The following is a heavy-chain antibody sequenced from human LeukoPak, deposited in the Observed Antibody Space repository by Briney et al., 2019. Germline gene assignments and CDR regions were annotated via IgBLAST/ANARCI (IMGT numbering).Heavy chain of an antibody. Sequence: SETLSLTCTVSGGSITSGSYYWGWIRQPPGKGLEWIGDIFFTGSAYYSPSLKSRVTISVGTSTTQFSLKLTSVTAADTAVYYCARQIASSGYLPWAFDIWGQGTVVTVSS. CDR3: ARQIASSGYLPWAFDI. D-gene: IGHD3-22*01. V-gene: IGHV4-39*01. CDR1: GGSITSGSYY. CDR2: IFFTGSA. J-gene: IGHJ3*02.